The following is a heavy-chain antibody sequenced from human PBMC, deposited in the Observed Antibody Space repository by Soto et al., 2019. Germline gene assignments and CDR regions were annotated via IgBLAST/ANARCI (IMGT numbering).Heavy chain of an antibody. CDR3: ASCHWNGPNDY. CDR2: IYRGGDT. D-gene: IGHD1-1*01. V-gene: IGHV3-66*01. CDR1: GFTFSSYA. J-gene: IGHJ4*02. Sequence: PGGSLRLSCAASGFTFSSYAMSWVRQAPGKGLEWVSVIYRGGDTYYADSVKGRFTISRDNSKNTVYLQMNSLRDEDTAVYYCASCHWNGPNDYWGQGTLVTVSS.